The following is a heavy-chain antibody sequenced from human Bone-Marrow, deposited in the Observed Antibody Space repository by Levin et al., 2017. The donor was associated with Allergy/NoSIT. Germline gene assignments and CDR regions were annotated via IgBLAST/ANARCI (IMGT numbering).Heavy chain of an antibody. J-gene: IGHJ3*02. Sequence: GGSLRLSCAASGFTFDDYGMSWVRQAPGKGLEWVSGINWNGGSTGYADSVKGRFTISRDNAKNSLYLQMNSLRAEDTALYYCARRGYSYAPDAFDIWGQGTMVTVSS. CDR1: GFTFDDYG. CDR2: INWNGGST. V-gene: IGHV3-20*04. D-gene: IGHD5-18*01. CDR3: ARRGYSYAPDAFDI.